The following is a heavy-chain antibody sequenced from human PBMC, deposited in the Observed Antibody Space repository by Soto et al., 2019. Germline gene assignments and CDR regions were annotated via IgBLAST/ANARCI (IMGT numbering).Heavy chain of an antibody. J-gene: IGHJ4*02. V-gene: IGHV3-23*01. CDR2: ISGSGVST. CDR1: GFTFSSYA. CDR3: EKEYEYSSGWERIDY. D-gene: IGHD6-19*01. Sequence: EVQLLESGGGLVQPGGSLRLSCTASGFTFSSYAMSWVRQAPGKGLEWVSAISGSGVSTYYADSVKGRFTISRDNSKNTLHMQMKSLRAEETAVYYCEKEYEYSSGWERIDYWGQGTLVTVSS.